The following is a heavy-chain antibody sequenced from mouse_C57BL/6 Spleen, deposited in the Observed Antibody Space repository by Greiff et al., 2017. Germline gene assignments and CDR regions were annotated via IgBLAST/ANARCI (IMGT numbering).Heavy chain of an antibody. V-gene: IGHV5-16*01. CDR1: GFTFSDYY. CDR2: INYDGSST. Sequence: EVKLVESEGGLVQPGSSMKLSCTASGFTFSDYYMAWVRQVPERGLEWVANINYDGSSTYYLDSLKSRFIISRDIAKNILYLQMISLKSEDTATYYCAREEGRYAFAYGGQGTLVTVSA. J-gene: IGHJ3*01. D-gene: IGHD6-5*01. CDR3: AREEGRYAFAY.